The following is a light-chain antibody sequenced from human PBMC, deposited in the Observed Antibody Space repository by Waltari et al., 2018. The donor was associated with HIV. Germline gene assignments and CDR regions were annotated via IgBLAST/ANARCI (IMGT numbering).Light chain of an antibody. J-gene: IGKJ4*01. Sequence: DIVMTQSPDSLAVSLGERATINCKSSQSVLYSSSNKNYLAWYQQKPGQPPKLLIYWASTRESGVPDRFSGSGSGTDFTLTISSLQAEDVAVYFCQQYYSTPFTFGGGTKVEIK. V-gene: IGKV4-1*01. CDR3: QQYYSTPFT. CDR1: QSVLYSSSNKNY. CDR2: WAS.